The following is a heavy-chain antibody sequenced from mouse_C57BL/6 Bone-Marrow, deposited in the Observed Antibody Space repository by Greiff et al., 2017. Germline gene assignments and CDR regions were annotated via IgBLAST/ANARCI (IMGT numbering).Heavy chain of an antibody. CDR1: GYTFTSYG. V-gene: IGHV1-81*01. CDR2: IYPRSGNT. D-gene: IGHD1-1*01. CDR3: ERWGYGSSYVWYFDV. Sequence: VQLQQSGAELARPGASVKLSCKASGYTFTSYGISWVKQRTGQGLEWIGEIYPRSGNTYYNEKFKGKATLTADKSSRTAYMELRSLTSEDSAVYFGERWGYGSSYVWYFDVWGTGTTVTVAS. J-gene: IGHJ1*03.